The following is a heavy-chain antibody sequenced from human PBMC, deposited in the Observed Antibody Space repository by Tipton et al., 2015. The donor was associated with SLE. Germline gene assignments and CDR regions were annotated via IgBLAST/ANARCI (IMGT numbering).Heavy chain of an antibody. J-gene: IGHJ4*02. CDR2: IYYSGST. Sequence: TLSLTCTVSGGSISSYYWSWIRQPPGKGLEWIGYIYYSGSTNYNPSLKSRVTISVDTSKSQFSLRLSSVTAADTDMYYCARVVVATTKPLHFDYWGQGTLVTVSS. CDR3: ARVVVATTKPLHFDY. D-gene: IGHD5-12*01. V-gene: IGHV4-59*01. CDR1: GGSISSYY.